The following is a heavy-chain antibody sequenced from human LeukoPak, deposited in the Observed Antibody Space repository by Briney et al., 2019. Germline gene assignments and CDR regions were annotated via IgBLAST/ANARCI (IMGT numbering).Heavy chain of an antibody. CDR1: GYTFTGYY. Sequence: GRSLRLSCAASGYTFTGYYMHWVRQAPGQGLEWMGWINPNSGGTNYAQKFQGRVTMTRDTSISTAYMELSRLRSDDTAVYYCAGAWPYYFDYWGQGTLVTVSS. J-gene: IGHJ4*02. CDR2: INPNSGGT. CDR3: AGAWPYYFDY. V-gene: IGHV1-2*02.